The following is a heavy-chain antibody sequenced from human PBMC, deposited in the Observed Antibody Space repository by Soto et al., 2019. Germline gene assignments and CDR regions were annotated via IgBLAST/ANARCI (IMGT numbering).Heavy chain of an antibody. V-gene: IGHV3-53*04. J-gene: IGHJ4*02. D-gene: IGHD5-18*01. CDR3: ARFRDGYSPVDY. CDR2: IDSGGST. Sequence: EVPLVESGGGLVQPGGSLRLSCAASGFTVSSNYMSWVRQAPGKGLEWVSRIDSGGSTNYADSVKDRFTISRHNSKDTLYLQMDSPGTEDTAGYYWARFRDGYSPVDYWGQGTLVTVSS. CDR1: GFTVSSNY.